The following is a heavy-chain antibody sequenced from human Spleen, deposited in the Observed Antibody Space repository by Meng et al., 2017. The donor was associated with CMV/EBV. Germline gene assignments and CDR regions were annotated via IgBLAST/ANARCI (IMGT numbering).Heavy chain of an antibody. J-gene: IGHJ6*02. CDR3: AKDIRRYYYAMDV. Sequence: GGSLRLSCVASGSTISRYWMSWVRQAPGKGLEWVATINQEGNERYYVGSARDRFTISRDNSKNSLFLQMNSLRTEDTALYFCAKDIRRYYYAMDVWGQGTTVTVSS. CDR1: GSTISRYW. CDR2: INQEGNER. D-gene: IGHD2-2*02. V-gene: IGHV3-7*03.